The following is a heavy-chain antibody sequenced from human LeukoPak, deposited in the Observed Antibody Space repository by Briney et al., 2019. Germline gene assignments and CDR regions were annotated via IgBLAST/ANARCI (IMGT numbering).Heavy chain of an antibody. J-gene: IGHJ4*02. D-gene: IGHD6-13*01. CDR3: ARALGIAAAGRDY. Sequence: PGGSLRLSCAASGSTFDDYAMHWVRQAPGKGLEWVSGISWNSGSIGYADSVKGRFTISRDNAKNSLYLQMNSLRAEDTAVYYCARALGIAAAGRDYWGQGTLVTVSS. CDR2: ISWNSGSI. CDR1: GSTFDDYA. V-gene: IGHV3-9*01.